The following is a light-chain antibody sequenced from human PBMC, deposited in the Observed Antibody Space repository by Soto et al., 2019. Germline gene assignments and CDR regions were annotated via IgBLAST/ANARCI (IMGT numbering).Light chain of an antibody. CDR2: GAS. J-gene: IGKJ1*01. CDR3: QHYGISSWT. V-gene: IGKV3-20*01. Sequence: EIVLTRSPATLSLSAGGRATLSCRASQSVSSSLAWYQQKPCQAPRLLIYGASSRATGTPDRFSGSGSGTDFTLTISRLEPEDFAVYYCQHYGISSWTFGQGTKVDIK. CDR1: QSVSSS.